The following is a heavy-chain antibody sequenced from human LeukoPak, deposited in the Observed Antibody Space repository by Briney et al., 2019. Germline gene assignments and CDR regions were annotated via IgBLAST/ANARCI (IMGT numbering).Heavy chain of an antibody. CDR3: ARLSIVATAFDY. CDR1: GDSINGYF. V-gene: IGHV4-59*12. J-gene: IGHJ4*02. Sequence: SETLSLTCTVSGDSINGYFWSWIRQPPGKGLEWIGYIYYSGGTNYNPSLKSRVTISVDTSKNQFSLKLSSVSAADTAVYYCARLSIVATAFDYWGQGTLVTVSS. D-gene: IGHD5-12*01. CDR2: IYYSGGT.